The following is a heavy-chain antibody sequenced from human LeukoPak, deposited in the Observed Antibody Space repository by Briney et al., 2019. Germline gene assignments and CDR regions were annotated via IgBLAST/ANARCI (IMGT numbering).Heavy chain of an antibody. V-gene: IGHV4-34*01. D-gene: IGHD2-2*01. CDR2: INHSGST. CDR3: ARESIGCSSTSCSRPPFDY. CDR1: GGSFSGYY. Sequence: KPSETLSLTCAVYGGSFSGYYWSWIRQPPGKGQEWIGEINHSGSTNYNPSLKSRVTISVDTSKNQFSLKLSSVTAADTAVYYCARESIGCSSTSCSRPPFDYWGQGTLVAVSS. J-gene: IGHJ4*02.